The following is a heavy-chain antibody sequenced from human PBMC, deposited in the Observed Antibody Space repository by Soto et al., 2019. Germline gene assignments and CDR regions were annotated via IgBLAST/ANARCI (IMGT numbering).Heavy chain of an antibody. CDR2: VSFDGSNK. CDR1: GFTFNYYP. V-gene: IGHV3-30-3*01. D-gene: IGHD6-19*01. Sequence: QMQLVESGGGVVQPGGSLSLSCAASGFTFNYYPMHWVRQAPGKGLEWVAVVSFDGSNKYYADSVKGRFTISKDNSKNTLCLQMNSLRREHTAVYYCARLPGPLVAVLYIYPLDGREAMSDVDVWGQGTTVTVSS. J-gene: IGHJ6*02. CDR3: ARLPGPLVAVLYIYPLDGREAMSDVDV.